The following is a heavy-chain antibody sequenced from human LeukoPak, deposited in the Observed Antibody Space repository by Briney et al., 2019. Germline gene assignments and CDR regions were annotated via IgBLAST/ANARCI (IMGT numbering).Heavy chain of an antibody. CDR3: ARDIEIQIWIHPMDV. V-gene: IGHV3-33*01. Sequence: GGSLRLSCAASGFTFSSYGMHWVRQAPGNGLEWVAVIWYDGSNKYYADSVKGRFTISRDNSKNTLYLQMNSLRAEDTAVYYCARDIEIQIWIHPMDVWGQGTTVTVSS. CDR2: IWYDGSNK. J-gene: IGHJ6*02. CDR1: GFTFSSYG. D-gene: IGHD5-18*01.